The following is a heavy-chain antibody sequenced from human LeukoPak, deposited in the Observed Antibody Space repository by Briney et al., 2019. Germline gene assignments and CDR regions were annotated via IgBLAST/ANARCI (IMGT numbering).Heavy chain of an antibody. D-gene: IGHD3-22*01. CDR1: GGSIRSSSYY. J-gene: IGHJ6*03. CDR3: ARDYYDSSGYYYYYYYMDV. Sequence: SETLSLTCTVSGGSIRSSSYYWGWIRQPPGKGLEWIGSIYYSGSTNYNPSLKSRVTISVDTSKNQFSLKLSSVTAADTAVYYCARDYYDSSGYYYYYYYMDVWGKGTTVTVSS. V-gene: IGHV4-39*07. CDR2: IYYSGST.